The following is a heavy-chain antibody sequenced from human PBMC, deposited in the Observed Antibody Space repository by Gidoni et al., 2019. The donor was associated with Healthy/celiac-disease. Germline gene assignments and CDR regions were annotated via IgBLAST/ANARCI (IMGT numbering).Heavy chain of an antibody. CDR3: AKSASLLDY. V-gene: IGHV3-23*01. J-gene: IGHJ4*02. Sequence: EVQLLESGGGLVQPEGSLRLSCAAYGFTFSSYGMSWVRQAPGKGLEWVSAISGSGATTYYADSVKGRFTISRDNSKNTLYLQMKTLRAEDTAVYYCAKSASLLDYWGQGTLVTVSS. CDR1: GFTFSSYG. CDR2: ISGSGATT. D-gene: IGHD2-21*01.